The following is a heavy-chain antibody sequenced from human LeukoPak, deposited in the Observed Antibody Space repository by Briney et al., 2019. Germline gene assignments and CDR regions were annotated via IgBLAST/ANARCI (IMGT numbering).Heavy chain of an antibody. CDR3: ARTRIAVAGALGY. J-gene: IGHJ4*02. V-gene: IGHV4-34*01. CDR2: INHIGST. D-gene: IGHD6-19*01. CDR1: GGSFSGYY. Sequence: SETLSLTCAVYGGSFSGYYWSWIRQPPGKGLEWIGEINHIGSTNYNPSLKSRVTISVDTSKNQFPLKLSSVTAADTAVYYCARTRIAVAGALGYWGQGTLVTVSS.